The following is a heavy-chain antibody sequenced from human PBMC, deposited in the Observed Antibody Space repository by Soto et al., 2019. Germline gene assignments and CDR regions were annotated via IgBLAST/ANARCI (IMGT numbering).Heavy chain of an antibody. CDR3: AIHLIVVPGKKYFQH. CDR2: MNPNRGNT. D-gene: IGHD3-22*01. Sequence: ASVKGSCKASGYTFTSYDINWVRQATGQGLEWMGWMNPNRGNTGYAQKFQGRVTMTRNTSISTAYMELSSLRSEDTAVYSCAIHLIVVPGKKYFQHCGQGTLVTVSS. V-gene: IGHV1-8*01. J-gene: IGHJ1*01. CDR1: GYTFTSYD.